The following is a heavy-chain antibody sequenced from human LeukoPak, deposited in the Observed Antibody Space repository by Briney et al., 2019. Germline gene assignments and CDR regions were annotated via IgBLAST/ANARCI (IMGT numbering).Heavy chain of an antibody. CDR1: GGSISSSPYY. CDR2: IYYRGNT. J-gene: IGHJ4*02. V-gene: IGHV4-39*01. Sequence: PLETLSLTCTVSGGSISSSPYYWAWIRQPPGRGLEWIGSIYYRGNTYHNPSLKSRVTISVDPSKNQFSLSVISVTAADTAVYFCARPTTGPATQGYDSWGQGILVTVAS. D-gene: IGHD1-1*01. CDR3: ARPTTGPATQGYDS.